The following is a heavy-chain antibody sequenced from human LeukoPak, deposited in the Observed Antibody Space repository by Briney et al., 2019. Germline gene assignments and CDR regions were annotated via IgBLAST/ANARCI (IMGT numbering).Heavy chain of an antibody. CDR2: ISHDGTIK. J-gene: IGHJ6*02. CDR1: GFTFSFYG. D-gene: IGHD6-6*01. CDR3: AKGNIAARQDIMDV. Sequence: PGGSLRLSCAASGFTFSFYGMHWVRQAPGKGLEWVSSISHDGTIKYYADSVKGRFTISRDNSKNTLYLQMNSLRVEDTAVYYCAKGNIAARQDIMDVWGQGTTVTVSS. V-gene: IGHV3-30*18.